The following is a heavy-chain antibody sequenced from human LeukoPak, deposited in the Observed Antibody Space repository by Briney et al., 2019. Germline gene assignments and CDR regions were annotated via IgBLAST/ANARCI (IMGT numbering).Heavy chain of an antibody. CDR2: ISASGGST. CDR1: GFTFSSYA. CDR3: ASVRYFDWLVY. Sequence: GGSLRLSCGASGFTFSSYAMSWVRQAPGKGLEWVSAISASGGSTYYADSVKGRFTISRDNAKNSLYLQMNSLRAEDTAVYYCASVRYFDWLVYWGQGTLVTVSS. D-gene: IGHD3-9*01. J-gene: IGHJ4*02. V-gene: IGHV3-23*01.